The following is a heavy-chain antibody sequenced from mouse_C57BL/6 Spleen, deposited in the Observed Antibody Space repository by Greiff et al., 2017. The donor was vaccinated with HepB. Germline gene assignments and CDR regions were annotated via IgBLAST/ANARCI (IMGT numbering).Heavy chain of an antibody. CDR1: GFSLTSYG. V-gene: IGHV2-6-1*01. D-gene: IGHD4-1*01. J-gene: IGHJ1*03. CDR2: IWSDGST. Sequence: QVQLKESGPGLVAPSQSLSITCTVSGFSLTSYGVHWVRQPPGKGLEWLVVIWSDGSTTYNSALKSRLSISKDNSKSQVFLKMNSLQTDDTAMYYCARHGTGTPYWYFDVWGTGTTVTVSS. CDR3: ARHGTGTPYWYFDV.